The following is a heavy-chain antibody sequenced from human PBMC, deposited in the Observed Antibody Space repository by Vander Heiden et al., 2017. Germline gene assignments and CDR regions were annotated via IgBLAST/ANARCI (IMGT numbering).Heavy chain of an antibody. Sequence: EVQLLESGGGLVQPGGSLRLSCAASGFTFSRYAMSWVRQAPGKGLEWVSSISDSGGSTYYADSVKGRFTISRDNSKNTLYLQMNSLRAEDTAVYYCAKDTAVAGTFGLSFFDYWGQGTLVTVSS. V-gene: IGHV3-23*01. CDR2: ISDSGGST. D-gene: IGHD6-19*01. CDR1: GFTFSRYA. J-gene: IGHJ4*02. CDR3: AKDTAVAGTFGLSFFDY.